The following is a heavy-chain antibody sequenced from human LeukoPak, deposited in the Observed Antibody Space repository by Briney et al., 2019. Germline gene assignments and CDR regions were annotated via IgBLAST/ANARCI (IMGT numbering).Heavy chain of an antibody. CDR3: ARVTIVGAMAFDY. V-gene: IGHV4-39*07. CDR1: GGSISSSSYY. Sequence: SETLSLTCTVSGGSISSSSYYWGWIRQPPGKGLEWIGSIYYSGSTYYNPSLKSRVTISVDTSKNQFSLKLSSVTAADTAVYYCARVTIVGAMAFDYWGQGTLVTVSS. D-gene: IGHD1-26*01. CDR2: IYYSGST. J-gene: IGHJ4*02.